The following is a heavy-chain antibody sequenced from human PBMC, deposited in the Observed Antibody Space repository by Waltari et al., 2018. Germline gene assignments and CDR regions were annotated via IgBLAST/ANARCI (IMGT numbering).Heavy chain of an antibody. CDR3: ARDGYFGYAFYGMDV. CDR2: LHTSGGT. CDR1: GDSINTYY. J-gene: IGHJ6*02. V-gene: IGHV4-4*07. D-gene: IGHD5-12*01. Sequence: QVQLHESGPGLVKPSETLSLTCTVSGDSINTYYWTWIRQPAGKGLEWIGHLHTSGGTNYNPSLKSRVTMSVDTSKNQLSLRLTSVTAADTAVYYCARDGYFGYAFYGMDVWGQGTTVTVSS.